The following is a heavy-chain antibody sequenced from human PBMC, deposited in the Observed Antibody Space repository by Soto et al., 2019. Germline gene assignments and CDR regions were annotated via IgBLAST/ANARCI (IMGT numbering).Heavy chain of an antibody. CDR3: ARERRWEPLLY. Sequence: QVRLVQSGPEVKKPGASVRVSCKASGYTFANYGITWVRQTSGQGLELLGWISGYNINTHYAQKFEDRVTLTTDKSTSTVYKELRSLNSDDAAIYFCARERRWEPLLYWGQGTLVTVSP. D-gene: IGHD1-26*01. CDR2: ISGYNINT. CDR1: GYTFANYG. J-gene: IGHJ4*02. V-gene: IGHV1-18*01.